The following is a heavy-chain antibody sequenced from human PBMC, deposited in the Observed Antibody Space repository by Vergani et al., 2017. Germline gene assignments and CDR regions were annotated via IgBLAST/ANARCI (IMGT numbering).Heavy chain of an antibody. V-gene: IGHV3-74*03. Sequence: DVHLAESGGGFFQPGGSLRLSCSASGFSFNSFWMHWVRQVPGKGLLWVSLLKSDGSITAYADSVKGRFTISRDNAQNTLYLQMNSLRVEDTGVYYCARARCIETCYMSNWLDSWGQGTLVTVSS. D-gene: IGHD3-9*01. J-gene: IGHJ5*01. CDR2: LKSDGSIT. CDR1: GFSFNSFW. CDR3: ARARCIETCYMSNWLDS.